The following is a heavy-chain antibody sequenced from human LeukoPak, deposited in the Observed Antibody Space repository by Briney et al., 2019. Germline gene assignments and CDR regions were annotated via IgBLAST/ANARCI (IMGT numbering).Heavy chain of an antibody. J-gene: IGHJ4*02. CDR2: IYYSGTT. CDR3: ARGAMVRGASTKYYFDY. CDR1: GGSISNSTYC. V-gene: IGHV4-39*07. D-gene: IGHD3-10*01. Sequence: SETLSLTCTVSGGSISNSTYCWGWIRQPPGKGLEWIGSIYYSGTTYYNPSLKSRVTISVDTSKNQFSLKLSSVTAADTAVYYCARGAMVRGASTKYYFDYWGQGTLVTVSS.